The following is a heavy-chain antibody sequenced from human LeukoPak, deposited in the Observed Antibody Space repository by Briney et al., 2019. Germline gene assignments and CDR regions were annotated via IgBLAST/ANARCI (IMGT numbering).Heavy chain of an antibody. J-gene: IGHJ4*02. Sequence: SETLSLTCAVYGGSFSGYYWSWIRQPPGKGLEWIGEINHSGSTNYNPSLKSRVTISVDTSKNQFSLKLSSVTAVDTAVYYCARGWLALDYWGQGTLVTVSS. V-gene: IGHV4-34*01. CDR2: INHSGST. CDR1: GGSFSGYY. CDR3: ARGWLALDY. D-gene: IGHD6-19*01.